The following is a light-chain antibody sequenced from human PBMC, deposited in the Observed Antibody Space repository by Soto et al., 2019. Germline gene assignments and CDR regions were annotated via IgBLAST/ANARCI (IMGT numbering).Light chain of an antibody. CDR3: QQSYSTPRT. V-gene: IGKV1-39*01. J-gene: IGKJ1*01. CDR1: QSISSY. Sequence: DIQMTQSPSSLSASVGDRVTITCRASQSISSYLNWYQQKPGKAPKLLIYGASSLQRGVPSRFSGSGSGTDFTLTISSLQPEDFDTYYCQQSYSTPRTFGQGTKVEIK. CDR2: GAS.